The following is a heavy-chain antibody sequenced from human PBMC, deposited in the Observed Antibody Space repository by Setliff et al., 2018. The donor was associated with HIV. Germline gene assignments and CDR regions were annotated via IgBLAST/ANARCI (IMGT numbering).Heavy chain of an antibody. Sequence: SVKVSCKASRSTFNSHTINWVRQAPGQGLDWMGRIIPILGVANYAQRFQGKVTITADKSTSTTYMELTSLRFDDTAMYYCVRGVQSPPHYSYYYMDVWGEGTMVT. CDR3: VRGVQSPPHYSYYYMDV. J-gene: IGHJ6*03. V-gene: IGHV1-69*02. CDR1: RSTFNSHT. CDR2: IIPILGVA. D-gene: IGHD3-3*01.